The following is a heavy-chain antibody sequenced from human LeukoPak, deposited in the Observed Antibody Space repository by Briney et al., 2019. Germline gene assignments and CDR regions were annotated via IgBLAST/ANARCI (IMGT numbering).Heavy chain of an antibody. Sequence: ASVKLSCKFSGYTLTVLSMHWVRQAQGKGMGWKGGFEPEDGETIYAQKFQGRVTTTEDTSTATAYMEPSSLRSEDTAVYYCATGVEMATLGIGWFDPWSQGTLVTVSS. D-gene: IGHD5-24*01. CDR2: FEPEDGET. V-gene: IGHV1-24*01. J-gene: IGHJ5*02. CDR3: ATGVEMATLGIGWFDP. CDR1: GYTLTVLS.